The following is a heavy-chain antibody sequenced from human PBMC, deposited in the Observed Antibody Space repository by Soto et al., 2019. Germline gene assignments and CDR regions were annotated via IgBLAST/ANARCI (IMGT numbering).Heavy chain of an antibody. CDR1: GFTFSSYW. CDR2: IKQDGSEK. V-gene: IGHV3-7*01. J-gene: IGHJ3*02. D-gene: IGHD1-26*01. CDR3: SSPNRRVRSYGAFDS. Sequence: GGSLRLSCAASGFTFSSYWMSWVRQAPGQGLEWEANIKQDGSEKYYVDSVKGRFTISRDNAKNSLYLQTNSLRAEDTAVYYCSSPNRRVRSYGAFDSWGQGTMVTVSS.